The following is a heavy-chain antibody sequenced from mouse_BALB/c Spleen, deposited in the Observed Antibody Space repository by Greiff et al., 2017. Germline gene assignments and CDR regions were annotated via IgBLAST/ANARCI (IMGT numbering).Heavy chain of an antibody. CDR3: ARDPIYYGNSIFAY. D-gene: IGHD2-1*01. V-gene: IGHV5-6-5*01. Sequence: EVKLVESGGGLVKPGGSLKLSCAASGFTFSSYAMSWVRQTPEKRLEWVASISSGGSTYYPDSVKGRFTISRDNARNILCLQMSSLRSEDTAMYYCARDPIYYGNSIFAYWGQGTLVTVSA. J-gene: IGHJ3*01. CDR2: ISSGGST. CDR1: GFTFSSYA.